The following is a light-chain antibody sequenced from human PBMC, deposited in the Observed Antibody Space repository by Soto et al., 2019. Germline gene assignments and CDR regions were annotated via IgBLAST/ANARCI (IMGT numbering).Light chain of an antibody. Sequence: EIVLTQSPVTLSLSPGEIATLSFSAIHSVSSSYLAWYPQKPGQAPRLLIYGASSRATGIPDRFSGSGSGTNFTLTISRLEPEDFAVYYCQQYGSSPITFGQGTRLEIK. CDR2: GAS. J-gene: IGKJ5*01. V-gene: IGKV3-20*01. CDR1: HSVSSSY. CDR3: QQYGSSPIT.